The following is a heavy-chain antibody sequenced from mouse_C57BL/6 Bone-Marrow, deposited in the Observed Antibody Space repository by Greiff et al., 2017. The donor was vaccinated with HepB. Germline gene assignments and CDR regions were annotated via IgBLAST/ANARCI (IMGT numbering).Heavy chain of an antibody. V-gene: IGHV1-18*01. D-gene: IGHD2-5*01. CDR1: GYTFTDYN. Sequence: EVQLQQSGPELVKPGASVKIPCKASGYTFTDYNMDWVKQSLGKSLEWIGDINPNNGGTIYNQKFKGKATLTVDKSSSTAYMELRSLTSEDTAVYYCARLNYSNYAWFAYWGQGTLVTVSA. CDR2: INPNNGGT. CDR3: ARLNYSNYAWFAY. J-gene: IGHJ3*01.